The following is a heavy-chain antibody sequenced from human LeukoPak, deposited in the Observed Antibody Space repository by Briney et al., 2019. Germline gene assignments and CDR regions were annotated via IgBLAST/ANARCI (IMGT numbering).Heavy chain of an antibody. D-gene: IGHD3-10*01. J-gene: IGHJ6*02. Sequence: SETLSLTCTVSGGSISSSSYYWGWIRQPPGKGLEWIGSIYYSGSTYYNPSLKSRVTISVDTSKNQFSLKLSSVTAADTAVYYCARGAWFGELSIYYYGMDVWGQGTTVTVSS. V-gene: IGHV4-39*07. CDR1: GGSISSSSYY. CDR2: IYYSGST. CDR3: ARGAWFGELSIYYYGMDV.